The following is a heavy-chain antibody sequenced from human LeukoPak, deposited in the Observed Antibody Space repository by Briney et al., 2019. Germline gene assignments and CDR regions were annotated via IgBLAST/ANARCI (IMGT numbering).Heavy chain of an antibody. CDR1: GGTSNSYA. J-gene: IGHJ4*02. V-gene: IGHV1-69*13. D-gene: IGHD6-6*01. CDR3: AIITRANVDY. Sequence: SVKLSCKASGGTSNSYAISWVRQAPGQGFEWMGGIIPIFGTANYAQKFQGGVTITADESTSTAYMELSSLRSEDTAVYYCAIITRANVDYWGQGTLVTVSS. CDR2: IIPIFGTA.